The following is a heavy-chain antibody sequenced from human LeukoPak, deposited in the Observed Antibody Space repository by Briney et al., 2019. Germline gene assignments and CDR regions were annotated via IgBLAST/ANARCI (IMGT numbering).Heavy chain of an antibody. Sequence: ASVKVSCNASRYTFTSYDINWVRQATGQGLEWMGWMNPNSGNTGYAQKFQGRVTMTRNTSISTAYMELSSLRSEDTAVYYCARGPSGSYYGYYYYMDVWGKGTTVTVSS. CDR1: RYTFTSYD. CDR3: ARGPSGSYYGYYYYMDV. D-gene: IGHD1-26*01. V-gene: IGHV1-8*01. J-gene: IGHJ6*03. CDR2: MNPNSGNT.